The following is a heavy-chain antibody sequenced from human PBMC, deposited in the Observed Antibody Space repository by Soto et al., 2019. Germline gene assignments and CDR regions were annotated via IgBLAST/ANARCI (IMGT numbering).Heavy chain of an antibody. V-gene: IGHV1-46*01. D-gene: IGHD1-26*01. J-gene: IGHJ3*01. CDR2: INHSGGGT. Sequence: ASVKVSCKASGFTFTNYYFHWVRQAPSQGIKWMGVINHSGGGTTYAQKFQGRVTMTWDTSTNTVYMEVRSLRSEDTAVYYCARTGGATAFDLWGQGTMVTVSS. CDR1: GFTFTNYY. CDR3: ARTGGATAFDL.